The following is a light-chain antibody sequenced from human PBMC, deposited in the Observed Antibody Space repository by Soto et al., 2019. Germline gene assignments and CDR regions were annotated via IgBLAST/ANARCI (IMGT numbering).Light chain of an antibody. Sequence: AIRMTQSPSSLSASTGDRVTITCRASQGISSYLAWYQQKPGKAPKLLIYAASTLQSGVPSRFSGSESGTDFTLTISCLQSEDFATYYCQQYYSYPLTFGGGTKVDI. CDR1: QGISSY. J-gene: IGKJ4*01. V-gene: IGKV1-8*01. CDR2: AAS. CDR3: QQYYSYPLT.